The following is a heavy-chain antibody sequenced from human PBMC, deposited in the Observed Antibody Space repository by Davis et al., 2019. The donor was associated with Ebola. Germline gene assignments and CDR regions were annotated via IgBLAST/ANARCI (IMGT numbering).Heavy chain of an antibody. J-gene: IGHJ4*02. V-gene: IGHV1-69*13. CDR1: GGTFSSYA. CDR2: IIPIFGTA. D-gene: IGHD1-26*01. CDR3: ARRVGARSGFDY. Sequence: SVKVSCKASGGTFSSYAISWVRQAPGQGLEWMGVIIPIFGTANYAQKFQGRVTITADESTSTAYMELSSLRSEDTAVYYCARRVGARSGFDYWGQGTLVTVSS.